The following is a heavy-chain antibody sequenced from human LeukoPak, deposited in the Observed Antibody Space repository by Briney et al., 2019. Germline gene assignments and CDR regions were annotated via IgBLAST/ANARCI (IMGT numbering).Heavy chain of an antibody. CDR2: MSYDGGNK. J-gene: IGHJ4*02. V-gene: IGHV3-30*18. Sequence: GGALTLSCAASGFTFSSYVMHWVRQAPGKGQEGVAFMSYDGGNKYYADSVKGRFTLSRDNSKNTLYLQMNSLRTEDTAVYYCAKDLGYSGSYIDCWGQGTLVTVSS. CDR3: AKDLGYSGSYIDC. CDR1: GFTFSSYV. D-gene: IGHD1-26*01.